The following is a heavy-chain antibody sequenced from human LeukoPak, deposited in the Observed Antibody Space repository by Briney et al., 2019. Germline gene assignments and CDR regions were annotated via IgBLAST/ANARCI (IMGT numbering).Heavy chain of an antibody. CDR1: GFTFSSYE. CDR2: ISSSGSTI. D-gene: IGHD5-24*01. CDR3: ARGPEMAYYYYYYMDV. Sequence: PGGSLRLSCAASGFTFSSYEMNWVRQAPGKGLEWLSYISSSGSTIYYADSVKGRFTISRDNAKNSLYLQMNSLRAEDTAVYYCARGPEMAYYYYYYMDVWGKGTTVTVSS. J-gene: IGHJ6*03. V-gene: IGHV3-48*03.